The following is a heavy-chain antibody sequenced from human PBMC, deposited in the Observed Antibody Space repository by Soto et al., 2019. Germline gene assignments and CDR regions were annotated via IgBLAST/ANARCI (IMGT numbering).Heavy chain of an antibody. CDR2: IYSGGST. CDR1: GFTFSSYA. D-gene: IGHD2-2*01. CDR3: ARAPGGYCSSTSCDAFDI. J-gene: IGHJ3*02. Sequence: GGSLRLSCAASGFTFSSYAMSWVRQAPGKGLEWVSVIYSGGSTYYADSVKGRFTISRDNSKNTLYLQMNSLRAEDTAVYYCARAPGGYCSSTSCDAFDIWGQGTMVTVSS. V-gene: IGHV3-66*01.